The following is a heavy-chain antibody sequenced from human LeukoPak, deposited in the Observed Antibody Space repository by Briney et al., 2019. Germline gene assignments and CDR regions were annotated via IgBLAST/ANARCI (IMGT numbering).Heavy chain of an antibody. CDR3: ARGLINGHDFDY. CDR2: INPNSGAT. Sequence: ASVKVSCKTSGYRFSGYYMHWVRRAPGQGLEWMGWINPNSGATNYAQNFQGWVTMTRDTSVNTGYMELRRLTSDDTAVYYCARGLINGHDFDYWGQGTLVTVSS. D-gene: IGHD5-12*01. V-gene: IGHV1-2*04. CDR1: GYRFSGYY. J-gene: IGHJ4*02.